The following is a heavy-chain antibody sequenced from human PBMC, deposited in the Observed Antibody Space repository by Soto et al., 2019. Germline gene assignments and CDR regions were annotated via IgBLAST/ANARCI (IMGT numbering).Heavy chain of an antibody. V-gene: IGHV1-2*02. J-gene: IGHJ6*02. Sequence: GASVKVSCKASGYSFTTYGVSWVRQAPGQGLEWMGWINPNSGGTNYAQKFQGRVTMTRDTSISTAYMELSRLRSDDTAVYCCARGAGTKSKGYYYYGMDVWGQGTTVTVSS. CDR2: INPNSGGT. CDR1: GYSFTTYG. D-gene: IGHD1-1*01. CDR3: ARGAGTKSKGYYYYGMDV.